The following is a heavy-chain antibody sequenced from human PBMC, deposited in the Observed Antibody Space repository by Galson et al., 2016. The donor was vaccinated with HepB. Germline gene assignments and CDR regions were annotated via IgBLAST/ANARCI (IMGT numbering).Heavy chain of an antibody. CDR2: ISNDGSNK. J-gene: IGHJ6*04. CDR3: ARFIASPWNDYYSYGMDV. D-gene: IGHD1-1*01. CDR1: GFIFRSYA. V-gene: IGHV3-30-3*01. Sequence: SLRLSCADSGFIFRSYAMNWVRQAPGKGLEWLAVISNDGSNKYFADSVKGRFTISRDNSKNTLYLQMNSLRAEDPAVYYCARFIASPWNDYYSYGMDVWGKGTTVTVSS.